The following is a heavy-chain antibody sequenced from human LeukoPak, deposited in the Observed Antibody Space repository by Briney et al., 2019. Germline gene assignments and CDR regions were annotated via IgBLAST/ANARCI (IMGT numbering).Heavy chain of an antibody. Sequence: SETPSLTCTVSGVSINSGGYYWNWIRQHPGKGLEWIGYIYYSGSTYYNPSLKRRVNISTDTSKNQFSLKLSSVTAADTAVYYCAGQRLTRSDPWGQGTLVTVSS. D-gene: IGHD3-9*01. CDR1: GVSINSGGYY. CDR3: AGQRLTRSDP. J-gene: IGHJ5*02. CDR2: IYYSGST. V-gene: IGHV4-31*03.